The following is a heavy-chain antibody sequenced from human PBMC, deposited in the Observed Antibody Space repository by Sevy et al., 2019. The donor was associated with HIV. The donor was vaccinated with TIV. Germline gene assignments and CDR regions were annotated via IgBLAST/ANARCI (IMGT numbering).Heavy chain of an antibody. J-gene: IGHJ4*02. Sequence: GGSLRLSCTASGFTFTGSTMYWVRQASGKGLEWVARIRSTAKTYATAYAASVKGRFTISRDDSRNTAYLQMNSLKTEDTAVYYCSSQRTIAVAGDYCDYWGQGTLVTVSS. D-gene: IGHD6-19*01. CDR3: SSQRTIAVAGDYCDY. V-gene: IGHV3-73*01. CDR1: GFTFTGST. CDR2: IRSTAKTYAT.